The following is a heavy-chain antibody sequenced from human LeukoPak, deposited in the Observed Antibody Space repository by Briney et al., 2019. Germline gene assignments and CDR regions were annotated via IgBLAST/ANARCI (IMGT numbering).Heavy chain of an antibody. CDR1: GFTFSSYW. CDR3: ARDLRTPSDTNIAIDY. CDR2: IKSDGSSA. V-gene: IGHV3-74*01. D-gene: IGHD4-23*01. Sequence: GGSLRLYCAASGFTFSSYWMHWVRQAPGKGLVWVSRIKSDGSSASYADSVKGRFTISRDNAKNTLYLQMNSLRAEDTAVYYCARDLRTPSDTNIAIDYWGQGTLVTVSS. J-gene: IGHJ4*02.